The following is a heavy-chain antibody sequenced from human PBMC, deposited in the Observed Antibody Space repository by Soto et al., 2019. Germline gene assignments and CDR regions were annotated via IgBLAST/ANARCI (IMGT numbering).Heavy chain of an antibody. CDR1: GFTFSSYW. Sequence: EVQLVESGGGLVQPGGSLRLSCAASGFTFSSYWMHWVRQAPGQGLVWVSRINSDGSSTSYADSVKCRFTISRDNAKNTLYLQMNSLRAEDTAVYYCVRSSLVVAAATREDYWGQGTLVTVSS. D-gene: IGHD2-15*01. J-gene: IGHJ4*02. CDR2: INSDGSST. V-gene: IGHV3-74*01. CDR3: VRSSLVVAAATREDY.